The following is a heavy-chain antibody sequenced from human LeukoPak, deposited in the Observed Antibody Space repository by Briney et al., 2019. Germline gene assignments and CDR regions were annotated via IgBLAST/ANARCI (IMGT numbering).Heavy chain of an antibody. Sequence: GGSLRLSCAASGFTFSSYEMNWVRQAPGKGLEWVSYISSSGDTIYYADSVNGRFTISRDSAKNSLYLQMNSLRAEDTATYYCAKGQPPYCTSDTCHRFDWFDPWGQGTLVTVSS. J-gene: IGHJ5*02. D-gene: IGHD2-8*02. V-gene: IGHV3-48*03. CDR2: ISSSGDTI. CDR1: GFTFSSYE. CDR3: AKGQPPYCTSDTCHRFDWFDP.